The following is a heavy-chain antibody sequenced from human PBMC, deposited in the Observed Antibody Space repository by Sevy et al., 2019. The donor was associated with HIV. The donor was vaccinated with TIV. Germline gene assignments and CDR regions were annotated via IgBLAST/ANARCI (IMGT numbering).Heavy chain of an antibody. Sequence: GGSLRLSCAASGFTFSDYYMSWIRQAPGKGLEWVSYISSSGSTIYYADSVKGRFTISRDNAKNSLYLQMNGLRAEDTAVYYCARDGGITMVRGVIIAYAFDIWGQGTMVTVSS. CDR3: ARDGGITMVRGVIIAYAFDI. J-gene: IGHJ3*02. CDR2: ISSSGSTI. D-gene: IGHD3-10*01. CDR1: GFTFSDYY. V-gene: IGHV3-11*04.